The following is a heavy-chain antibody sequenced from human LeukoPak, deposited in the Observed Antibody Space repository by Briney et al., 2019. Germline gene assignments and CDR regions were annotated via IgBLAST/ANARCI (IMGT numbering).Heavy chain of an antibody. V-gene: IGHV1-18*01. CDR3: ARESHKVPISKGLFDP. CDR2: ISPFNGNT. Sequence: ASVKVSCKASGYTFNIYGISWVRQAPGQGLEWIGWISPFNGNTNYAQNIQGRATMTTDTSTNTAYMDLRSLRSDDTAVYYCARESHKVPISKGLFDPWGQGTLVTVSS. J-gene: IGHJ5*02. D-gene: IGHD3-9*01. CDR1: GYTFNIYG.